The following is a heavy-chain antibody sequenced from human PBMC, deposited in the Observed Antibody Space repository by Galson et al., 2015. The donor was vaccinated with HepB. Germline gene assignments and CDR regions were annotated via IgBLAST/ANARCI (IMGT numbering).Heavy chain of an antibody. J-gene: IGHJ6*03. V-gene: IGHV1-3*01. D-gene: IGHD3-10*01. CDR1: GYIFTAYG. CDR2: VNGDNGNT. Sequence: SVKVSCKASGYIFTAYGMHWVRQAPGQRLEWMGWVNGDNGNTKYSQKFQDRVTIIRDTSATTVYMELSSLTSEDTAVYYCARGGSVRGLPTRGYYHYDYMDVWGKGTTVTVSS. CDR3: ARGGSVRGLPTRGYYHYDYMDV.